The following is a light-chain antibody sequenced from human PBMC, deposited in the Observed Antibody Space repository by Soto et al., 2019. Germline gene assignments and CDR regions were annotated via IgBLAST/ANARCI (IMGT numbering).Light chain of an antibody. CDR3: SSYTSSSTLVV. V-gene: IGLV2-14*01. CDR1: SSDVGGYKY. CDR2: EVS. J-gene: IGLJ2*01. Sequence: QSALTQPASVSGSPGQSITISCTGTSSDVGGYKYVSWYQKYPGKAPKLMIYEVSNRPSGVSNRFSGSKSGNTASLTISGLQAEDEADYYCSSYTSSSTLVVFGGGTKLTVL.